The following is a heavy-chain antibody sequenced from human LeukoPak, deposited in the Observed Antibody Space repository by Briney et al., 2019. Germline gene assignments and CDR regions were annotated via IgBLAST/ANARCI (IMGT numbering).Heavy chain of an antibody. D-gene: IGHD5-12*01. CDR2: ISPDGRTT. CDR3: VGDQVDNVGWLT. Sequence: GGSLRLSCAASGFTFSSYWMHWVRQAPGKGLVWVSRISPDGRTTYYADSVKGRFTISRDNSKNTLYLQMNSLRAEDTAVYYCVGDQVDNVGWLTWGQGTRVTVSS. CDR1: GFTFSSYW. V-gene: IGHV3-74*01. J-gene: IGHJ5*02.